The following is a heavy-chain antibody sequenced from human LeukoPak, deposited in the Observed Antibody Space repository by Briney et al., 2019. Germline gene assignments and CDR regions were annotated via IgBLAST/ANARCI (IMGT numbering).Heavy chain of an antibody. CDR3: AMTAIAAAGTWGWFDP. Sequence: GGSLRLSCAASGFTFSSYEMKWVRQAPGKGLEWVLYISSSGSTIYYADSVKGRFTISRDNAKNSLYLQMNSLRAEDTSVYYCAMTAIAAAGTWGWFDPWGQGTLVTVSS. D-gene: IGHD6-13*01. CDR1: GFTFSSYE. V-gene: IGHV3-48*03. J-gene: IGHJ5*02. CDR2: ISSSGSTI.